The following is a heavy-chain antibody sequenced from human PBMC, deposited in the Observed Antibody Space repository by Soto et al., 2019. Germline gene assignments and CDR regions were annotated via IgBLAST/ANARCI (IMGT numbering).Heavy chain of an antibody. CDR2: IIPVFGRP. V-gene: IGHV1-69*13. CDR1: GSSFSSFG. Sequence: SVKVSFKASGSSFSSFGISWVRQAPGQGLEWMGGIIPVFGRPNYAQRFRGRLTITADESTNTVYLELIDLRSEDTAVYYCAREGSGYNLWGQGTQVTVSS. CDR3: AREGSGYNL. J-gene: IGHJ1*01. D-gene: IGHD5-12*01.